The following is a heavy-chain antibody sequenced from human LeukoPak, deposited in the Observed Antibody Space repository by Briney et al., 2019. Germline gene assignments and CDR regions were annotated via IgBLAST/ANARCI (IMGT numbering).Heavy chain of an antibody. J-gene: IGHJ3*02. CDR2: IDSNSRTI. Sequence: GGSLRLSCAASGFTFSTYEMDWVRQAPGKGLEWISYIDSNSRTIHYADSVRGRFTISRDNAKNSLFLQMNSLRAEDTAVYYCVREYCSGGSCSDAFDIWGQETMVTVSS. CDR3: VREYCSGGSCSDAFDI. V-gene: IGHV3-48*03. D-gene: IGHD2-15*01. CDR1: GFTFSTYE.